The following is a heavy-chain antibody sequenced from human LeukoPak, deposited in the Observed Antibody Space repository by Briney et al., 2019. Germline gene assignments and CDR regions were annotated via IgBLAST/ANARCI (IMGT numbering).Heavy chain of an antibody. CDR1: GFIFTSYW. J-gene: IGHJ4*02. CDR2: IKQDGSEK. V-gene: IGHV3-7*01. Sequence: GGSLRLSCAASGFIFTSYWMTWVRQAPGKGLEWVANIKQDGSEKYYVDSVKGRFTISRDNAKNSLYLQMNSLRAEDTAVYYCARVVDRRYFDWGTFDYWGQGTLVTVSS. D-gene: IGHD3-9*01. CDR3: ARVVDRRYFDWGTFDY.